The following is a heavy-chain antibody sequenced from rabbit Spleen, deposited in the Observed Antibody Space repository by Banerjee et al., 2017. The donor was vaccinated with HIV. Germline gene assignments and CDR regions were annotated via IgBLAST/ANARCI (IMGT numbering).Heavy chain of an antibody. CDR2: IYADRSGST. Sequence: QSLEESGGDLVKPEGSLTLTCTASGFSFSSSYYMCWVRQAPGKGLECIACIYADRSGSTYYANWAKGRFTISRTSSTTVTLEMTSLTAADTATYFCARNGGMLNYELWGQGTLVTVS. J-gene: IGHJ6*01. V-gene: IGHV1S40*01. CDR1: GFSFSSSYY. CDR3: ARNGGMLNYEL. D-gene: IGHD6-1*01.